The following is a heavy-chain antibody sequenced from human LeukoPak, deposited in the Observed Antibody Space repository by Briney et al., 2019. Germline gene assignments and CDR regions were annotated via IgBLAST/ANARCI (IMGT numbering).Heavy chain of an antibody. Sequence: GGSLRLSCAASGFTFRIYAMSWVRQAPGKGLEWVSTISGSDGSTNYADSVKGRFTISRDNSKNTLYLQMNSLRAEDTAVYYCAKTGTSYHDAFDIWGQGTMVTVSS. V-gene: IGHV3-23*01. CDR2: ISGSDGST. J-gene: IGHJ3*02. CDR3: AKTGTSYHDAFDI. CDR1: GFTFRIYA. D-gene: IGHD2-2*01.